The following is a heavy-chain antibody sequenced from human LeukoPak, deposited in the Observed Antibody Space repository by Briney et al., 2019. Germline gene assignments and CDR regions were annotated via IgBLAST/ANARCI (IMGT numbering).Heavy chain of an antibody. Sequence: SETLSLTCSVSGGSISTYYWSWIRQSAGKGLEWIGRIYKSGSSNYNPSLKSRVSMSVDSSKNHFPLNLTSVTAEDTAVYYCAKDGRTAVAGFFDYWGQGTLVTVSS. CDR3: AKDGRTAVAGFFDY. D-gene: IGHD6-19*01. CDR2: IYKSGSS. J-gene: IGHJ4*02. V-gene: IGHV4-4*07. CDR1: GGSISTYY.